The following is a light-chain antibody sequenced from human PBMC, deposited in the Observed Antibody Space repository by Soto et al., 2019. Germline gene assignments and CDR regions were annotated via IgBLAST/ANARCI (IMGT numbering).Light chain of an antibody. J-gene: IGLJ2*01. V-gene: IGLV2-14*01. CDR2: EVS. Sequence: QSVLTQPASVSGSPGQSMTISCTGTSSDVGGYDSVSWYQQYPGHAPKLMIYEVSDRPSGVSNRFSGSKSGNTASLTISGLQPEDEADYYCSSYASSSTPVLFGGGTKVTVL. CDR1: SSDVGGYDS. CDR3: SSYASSSTPVL.